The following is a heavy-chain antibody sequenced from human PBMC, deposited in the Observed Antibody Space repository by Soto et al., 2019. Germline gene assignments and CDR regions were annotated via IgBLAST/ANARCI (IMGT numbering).Heavy chain of an antibody. D-gene: IGHD6-6*01. V-gene: IGHV1-69*01. Sequence: QVQLVQSGAEVKKPGSSVKVSCKASGGTFSSYAISWVRQAPGQGLEWMGGIIPIFGTANYAQKFQGRVTITADDSTSTAYMELSSLRSEDTAVYYCAREPAARPRRPYYFDNWGQGTLVTVSS. CDR1: GGTFSSYA. CDR2: IIPIFGTA. CDR3: AREPAARPRRPYYFDN. J-gene: IGHJ4*02.